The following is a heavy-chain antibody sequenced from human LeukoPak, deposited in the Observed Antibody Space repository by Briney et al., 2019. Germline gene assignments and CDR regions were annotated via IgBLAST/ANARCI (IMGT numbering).Heavy chain of an antibody. D-gene: IGHD6-6*01. CDR3: AGAPVYSSSSGYYYMDV. J-gene: IGHJ6*03. CDR2: IIPIFGTA. CDR1: GGTFSSYA. V-gene: IGHV1-69*05. Sequence: ASVKVSCKASGGTFSSYAISWVRQAPGQGLEWMGGIIPIFGTANYAQKFQGRVTITTDESTSTAYMELSSLRSEDTAVYYCAGAPVYSSSSGYYYMDVWGKGTTVTVSS.